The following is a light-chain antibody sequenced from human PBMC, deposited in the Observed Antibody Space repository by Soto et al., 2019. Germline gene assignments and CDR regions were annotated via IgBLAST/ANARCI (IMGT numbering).Light chain of an antibody. CDR1: SSDVGGYNY. CDR2: EVS. CDR3: SSYAGSNNLV. V-gene: IGLV2-8*01. J-gene: IGLJ2*01. Sequence: QSALTQRPSASGSPGQSVTISCNGTSSDVGGYNYVSWYQQHPGKAPKLMIYEVSKRPSGVPDRFSGSKSGNTASLTVSGLQAEDEADYYCSSYAGSNNLVFGGGTKVTVL.